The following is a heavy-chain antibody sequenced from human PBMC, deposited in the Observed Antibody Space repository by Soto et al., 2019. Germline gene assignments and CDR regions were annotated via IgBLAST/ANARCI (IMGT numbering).Heavy chain of an antibody. D-gene: IGHD3-16*01. V-gene: IGHV1-24*01. J-gene: IGHJ4*02. CDR2: FDPEDGET. Sequence: ASVKVSCKVSGYTLTELSMHWVRQAPGKGLEWMGGFDPEDGETIYAQKFQGRVTMTGDTSTDTAYMELSSLRSEDTAVYYCATDGGFAWGQGTLVTVSS. CDR1: GYTLTELS. CDR3: ATDGGFA.